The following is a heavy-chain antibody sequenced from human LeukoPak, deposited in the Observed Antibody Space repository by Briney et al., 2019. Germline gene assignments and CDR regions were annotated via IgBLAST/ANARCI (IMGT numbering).Heavy chain of an antibody. D-gene: IGHD6-13*01. J-gene: IGHJ4*02. CDR3: ARVGIAAAGTLDY. V-gene: IGHV1-69*05. Sequence: GASVKVSCKASGGTFSSYAISWVRQAPGQGLEWMGGIIPIFGTANYAQKFQGRVTITTDESTSTAYMELSSLRSEDTVVYYCARVGIAAAGTLDYWGQGTLVTVSS. CDR1: GGTFSSYA. CDR2: IIPIFGTA.